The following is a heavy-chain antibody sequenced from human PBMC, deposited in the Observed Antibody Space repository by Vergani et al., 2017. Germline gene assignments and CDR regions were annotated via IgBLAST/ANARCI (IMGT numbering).Heavy chain of an antibody. V-gene: IGHV6-1*01. CDR1: GVSVSSNSAA. D-gene: IGHD2-2*01. CDR2: TYYRSKWYN. Sequence: QVQLQQSGPGLVKPSQTLSLTCAISGVSVSSNSAAWNWIRQSPSRGLEWLGRTYYRSKWYNDYAVSVKSRVTINSDTSKNQFSLQLNSVTPEDTAVYYCAREVVVVPAAIKYYYYYMDVWGKGTTVTVSS. J-gene: IGHJ6*03. CDR3: AREVVVVPAAIKYYYYYMDV.